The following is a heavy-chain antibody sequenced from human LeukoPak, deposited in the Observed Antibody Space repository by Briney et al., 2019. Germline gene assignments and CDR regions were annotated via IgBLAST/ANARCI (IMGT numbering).Heavy chain of an antibody. CDR1: GFTFSSYS. CDR2: ISSSSSYI. CDR3: ARGNVAVSRDY. Sequence: GGSLRLSCAASGFTFSSYSMNWVRQAPGKGLEWVSLISSSSSYIYYADSVKGRFTISRDNAKNSLYLQINSLRAEDTAVYYCARGNVAVSRDYWGRGTLATVSS. D-gene: IGHD2-15*01. V-gene: IGHV3-21*01. J-gene: IGHJ4*02.